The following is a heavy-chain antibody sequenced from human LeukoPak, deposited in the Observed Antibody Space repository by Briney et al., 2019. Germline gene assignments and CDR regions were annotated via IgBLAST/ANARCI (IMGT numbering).Heavy chain of an antibody. D-gene: IGHD3-22*01. CDR2: ISGSGGST. Sequence: PGGSLRLSCAASGFTFSNYAMSWVRQAPGKGLEWVSVISGSGGSTYYTDSVKGRFTISRDNSKNTLYLQMNSLRAEDTGVYYCARCDSSDYYYSGVVYWGQGTLVTVSS. V-gene: IGHV3-23*01. J-gene: IGHJ4*02. CDR1: GFTFSNYA. CDR3: ARCDSSDYYYSGVVY.